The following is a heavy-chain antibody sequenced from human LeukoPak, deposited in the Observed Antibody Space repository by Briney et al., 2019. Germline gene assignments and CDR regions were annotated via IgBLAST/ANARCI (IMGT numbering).Heavy chain of an antibody. D-gene: IGHD2-15*01. CDR1: GYSISNSYY. Sequence: SETLSLTCSVSGYSISNSYYWGWIRQPPGKGLEWIGSIYDSGSSYYNPSLKSRVTISVDTSKNQFSLKLSSVTAADTAVYYCAREFKGYCSGGSCLYYYYYMDVWGKGTTVTVSS. V-gene: IGHV4-38-2*02. CDR2: IYDSGSS. J-gene: IGHJ6*03. CDR3: AREFKGYCSGGSCLYYYYYMDV.